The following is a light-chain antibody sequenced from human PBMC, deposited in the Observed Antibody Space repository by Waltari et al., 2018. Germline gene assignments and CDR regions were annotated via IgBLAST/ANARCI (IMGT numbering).Light chain of an antibody. V-gene: IGLV1-51*02. J-gene: IGLJ7*01. CDR1: RSNIGNNY. CDR3: GTWDSSLSGAV. CDR2: EET. Sequence: QSVLTQPPSVSAAPGQRVTISCSGGRSNIGNNYVSWYRQFPGTAPKLLIDEETWRPSGMAGRFSGSKPGTSATLDITGLQAGDEADYYCGTWDSSLSGAVFGGGTHLTVL.